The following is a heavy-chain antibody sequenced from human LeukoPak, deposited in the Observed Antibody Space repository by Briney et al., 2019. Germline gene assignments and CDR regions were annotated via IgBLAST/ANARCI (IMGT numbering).Heavy chain of an antibody. CDR3: ALRSDFDY. CDR1: GFTFSSYS. CDR2: ISGSGGST. V-gene: IGHV3-23*01. J-gene: IGHJ4*02. D-gene: IGHD3-16*01. Sequence: PGGSLRLSCAASGFTFSSYSMNLVRQAPGKGLEWVSAISGSGGSTYYADSVKGRFTISRDNSKNTLYLQMNSLRAEDTAVYYCALRSDFDYWGQGTLVTVSS.